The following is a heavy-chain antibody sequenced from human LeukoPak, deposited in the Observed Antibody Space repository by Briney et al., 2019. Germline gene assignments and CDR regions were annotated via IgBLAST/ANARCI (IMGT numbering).Heavy chain of an antibody. Sequence: SETLPLTCTVSGGSISSGSYYWGWVRQPGGRGLEWVERIYTSGSTNYNPSRKSRVTISVYTSKTQLSLKLSSVTAPDPAVYYCARGTYYYGSGSYGLFDYWGQGTLVTVSS. D-gene: IGHD3-10*01. CDR2: IYTSGST. CDR1: GGSISSGSYY. J-gene: IGHJ4*02. CDR3: ARGTYYYGSGSYGLFDY. V-gene: IGHV4-61*02.